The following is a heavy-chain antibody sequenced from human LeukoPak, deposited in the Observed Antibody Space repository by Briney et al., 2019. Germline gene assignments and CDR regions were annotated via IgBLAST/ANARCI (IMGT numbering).Heavy chain of an antibody. CDR2: IYSGGST. D-gene: IGHD4-17*01. CDR3: ATATVTTYFQH. CDR1: GFTFSTYT. J-gene: IGHJ1*01. Sequence: GGSLRLSCAASGFTFSTYTMNWVRQAPGKGLEWVSVIYSGGSTYYADSVKGRFTISRDNSKNTLYLQMNSLRAEDTAVYYCATATVTTYFQHWGQGTLVTVSS. V-gene: IGHV3-53*01.